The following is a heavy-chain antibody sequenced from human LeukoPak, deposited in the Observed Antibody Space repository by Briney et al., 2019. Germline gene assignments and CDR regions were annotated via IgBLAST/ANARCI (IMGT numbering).Heavy chain of an antibody. V-gene: IGHV4-39*07. D-gene: IGHD3-10*01. CDR3: ARDFGDGGNYFDY. J-gene: IGHJ4*02. Sequence: PSETLSLTCTVSGGSISSSSYYWGWIRQPPGKGLEWIGSIYYSGSTYYNPSLKSRVTISVDTSKNQFSLKLSSVTAANTAVYYCARDFGDGGNYFDYWGQGTLVTVSS. CDR2: IYYSGST. CDR1: GGSISSSSYY.